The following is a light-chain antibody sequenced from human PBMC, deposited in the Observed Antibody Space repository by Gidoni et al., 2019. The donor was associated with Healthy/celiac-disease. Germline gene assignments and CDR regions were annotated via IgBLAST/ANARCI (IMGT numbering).Light chain of an antibody. Sequence: QSVRTQPPSASGTPGQRVPISCSGSSSNIGSNTVHWYQQLPGTAPKLLLYSHNPLPSGVPDRFSGSKSGTSASLAISGLQSEDEADYYCAAWDDSLNGVVFGGGTKLTVL. V-gene: IGLV1-44*01. CDR3: AAWDDSLNGVV. J-gene: IGLJ2*01. CDR2: SHN. CDR1: SSNIGSNT.